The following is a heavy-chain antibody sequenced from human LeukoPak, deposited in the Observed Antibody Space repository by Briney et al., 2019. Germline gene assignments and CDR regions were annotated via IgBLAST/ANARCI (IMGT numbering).Heavy chain of an antibody. D-gene: IGHD3-22*01. Sequence: GGSLRLSCAASGFTFSSYAMHWVRQAPGKGLEWVAIISYDGSNKYYADSVKGRFTISRDNSKNTLYLQMNSLKTEDTAVYYCTPQTYYYDSSGYYYWFDPWGQGTLVTVSS. V-gene: IGHV3-30-3*01. CDR1: GFTFSSYA. CDR3: TPQTYYYDSSGYYYWFDP. CDR2: ISYDGSNK. J-gene: IGHJ5*02.